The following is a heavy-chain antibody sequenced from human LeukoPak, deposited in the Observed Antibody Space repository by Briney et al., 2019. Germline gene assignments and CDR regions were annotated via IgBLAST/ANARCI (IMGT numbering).Heavy chain of an antibody. J-gene: IGHJ5*02. D-gene: IGHD4-17*01. CDR3: AKTGDYRFDP. CDR2: ISPSGDIT. CDR1: GFTFSNDG. Sequence: GGSLRLSCAGYGFTFSNDGMNWVRQAAGKGLEWVSGISPSGDITYYIDSVKGRFTISRDNSKNTLYLQMNSLRADDTAVYYCAKTGDYRFDPWGQGTLVTVSS. V-gene: IGHV3-23*01.